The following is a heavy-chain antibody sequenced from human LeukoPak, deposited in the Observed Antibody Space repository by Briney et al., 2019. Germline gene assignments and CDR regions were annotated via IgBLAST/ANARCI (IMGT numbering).Heavy chain of an antibody. Sequence: GGSLRLSCATSGFIFGNYWMHWVRQAPGKGLVWVSRINNDGSSTTYADSVKGRFTISRDNARNTLYLQMNSLGAKDTAVYCCARDGISCSGGHCYFASWGQGTLVTVSS. V-gene: IGHV3-74*01. CDR2: INNDGSST. J-gene: IGHJ4*02. CDR1: GFIFGNYW. D-gene: IGHD2-15*01. CDR3: ARDGISCSGGHCYFAS.